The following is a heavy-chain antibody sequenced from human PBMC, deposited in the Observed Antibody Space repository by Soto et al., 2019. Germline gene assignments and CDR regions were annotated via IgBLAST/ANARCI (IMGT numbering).Heavy chain of an antibody. J-gene: IGHJ4*02. CDR3: AKAGYYDSTGYLYYFDY. CDR1: GFTFSNYA. D-gene: IGHD3-22*01. V-gene: IGHV3-23*01. CDR2: ITGSGDYT. Sequence: GGSLRLSCAASGFTFSNYAMSWVRQAPGQGLEWVSSITGSGDYTYYADSVKGRFTISRDNSKNTLYLQMNSLRAEDTAVYYCAKAGYYDSTGYLYYFDYWGQGTLVTVSS.